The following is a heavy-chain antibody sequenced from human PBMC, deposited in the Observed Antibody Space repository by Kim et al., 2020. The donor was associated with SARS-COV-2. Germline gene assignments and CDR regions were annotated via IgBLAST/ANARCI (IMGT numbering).Heavy chain of an antibody. CDR3: ARMIRGYSDS. CDR2: MYYNGDT. D-gene: IGHD5-12*01. CDR1: GGSISSGHYY. J-gene: IGHJ5*01. Sequence: SETLSLTCTVSGGSISSGHYYWSWIRQHPGKGLEWIGYMYYNGDTYYNPSLKSRVTISVDMSKNHFSLKLSSVTAADTAVYYCARMIRGYSDSWGQGTLVTVSS. V-gene: IGHV4-31*03.